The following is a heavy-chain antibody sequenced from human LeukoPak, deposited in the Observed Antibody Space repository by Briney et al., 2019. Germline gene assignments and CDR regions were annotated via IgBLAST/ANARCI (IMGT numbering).Heavy chain of an antibody. D-gene: IGHD2-21*01. V-gene: IGHV1-2*02. Sequence: ASVKVSCKASGYTFTDYYMHWVRQAPGQGLEWVGWINPKSGDTNYAQKFQGRVTVTRDTSINTVYMELSRLTSDDTALFYCTVAPGDYWGQGTLVTVSS. CDR3: TVAPGDY. J-gene: IGHJ4*02. CDR2: INPKSGDT. CDR1: GYTFTDYY.